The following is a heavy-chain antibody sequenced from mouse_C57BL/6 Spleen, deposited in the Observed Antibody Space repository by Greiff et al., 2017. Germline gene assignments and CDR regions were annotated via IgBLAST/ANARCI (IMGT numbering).Heavy chain of an antibody. V-gene: IGHV2-2*01. D-gene: IGHD2-4*01. J-gene: IGHJ4*01. Sequence: VKLMESGPGLVQPSQSLSITCTVSGFSLTSYGVHWVRQSPGKGLEWLGVIWSGGSTDYNAAFISRLSISKDNSKSQVFFKMISLQADDQSIYYCARPSMITRAMDYWGQGTSVTVSS. CDR2: IWSGGST. CDR3: ARPSMITRAMDY. CDR1: GFSLTSYG.